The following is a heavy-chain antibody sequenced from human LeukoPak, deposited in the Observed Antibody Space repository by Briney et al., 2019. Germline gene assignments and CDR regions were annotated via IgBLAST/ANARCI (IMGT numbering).Heavy chain of an antibody. V-gene: IGHV3-30*02. Sequence: PGGSLRLSCAASGFTFSSYGMHWVRQAPGEGLEWVAFIRYDGSNKYYADSVKGRFTISRDNSKNTLYLQMNSLRAEDTAVYYCAKDYCSSTSCYLGYFDYWGQGTLVTVSS. CDR1: GFTFSSYG. CDR2: IRYDGSNK. J-gene: IGHJ4*02. D-gene: IGHD2-2*01. CDR3: AKDYCSSTSCYLGYFDY.